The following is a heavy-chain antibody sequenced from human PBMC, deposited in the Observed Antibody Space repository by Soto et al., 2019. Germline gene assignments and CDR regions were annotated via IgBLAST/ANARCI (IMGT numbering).Heavy chain of an antibody. J-gene: IGHJ6*02. Sequence: SETLSLTCAVSGGSISTINWWTWVRQPPGKGLDWIGEIYQTGSTSYNPSLESRVTISIDKSKNQFSLKLRSVTAADTAVYYCARVSSSSAFGMDVWGQGXTVTVYS. D-gene: IGHD6-6*01. CDR2: IYQTGST. CDR3: ARVSSSSAFGMDV. CDR1: GGSISTINW. V-gene: IGHV4-4*02.